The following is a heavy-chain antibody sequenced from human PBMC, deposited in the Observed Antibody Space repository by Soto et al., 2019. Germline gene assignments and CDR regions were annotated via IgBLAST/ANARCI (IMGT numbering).Heavy chain of an antibody. CDR1: GYTLTSHH. CDR3: ARGGGVGLDGSAAFDI. J-gene: IGHJ3*02. D-gene: IGHD1-1*01. Sequence: QVHLVQSGAEVKKPGASMKVSCTASGYTLTSHHVHWVRQAPGRRLEWMGSINPANGVAQYTARFQGRVIMIRDTSTSTVHMELRGLKSDDTAIFDCARGGGVGLDGSAAFDIWGQGTMVTVSS. CDR2: INPANGVA. V-gene: IGHV1-46*01.